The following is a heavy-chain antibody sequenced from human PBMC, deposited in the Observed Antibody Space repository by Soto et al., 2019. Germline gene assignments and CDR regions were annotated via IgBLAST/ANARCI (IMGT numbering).Heavy chain of an antibody. CDR2: ISGSGGST. V-gene: IGHV3-23*01. D-gene: IGHD6-13*01. Sequence: GGSLRLSCAASGFTFSSYAMSWVRQAPGKGLEWVSAISGSGGSTYYADSVKGRFTISRDNSKNTLYLQMNSLRAEDTAVYYCAKDLGVGIAAAYFDYWGQGTLVTVSS. CDR1: GFTFSSYA. CDR3: AKDLGVGIAAAYFDY. J-gene: IGHJ4*02.